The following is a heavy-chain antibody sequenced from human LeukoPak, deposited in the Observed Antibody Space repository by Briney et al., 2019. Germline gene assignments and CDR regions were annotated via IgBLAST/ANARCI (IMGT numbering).Heavy chain of an antibody. V-gene: IGHV4-4*09. D-gene: IGHD2-2*01. Sequence: SETLSLTCTVSGDSINDHYWSWIRQPPGEELEWIAYIYSSVSTNYNPSLKSRVTISIDTSKNQFSLKLSSVTAADTAVYYCARLPGYCSSTSCHYHHGMDVWGQATTVTVSS. J-gene: IGHJ6*02. CDR2: IYSSVST. CDR3: ARLPGYCSSTSCHYHHGMDV. CDR1: GDSINDHY.